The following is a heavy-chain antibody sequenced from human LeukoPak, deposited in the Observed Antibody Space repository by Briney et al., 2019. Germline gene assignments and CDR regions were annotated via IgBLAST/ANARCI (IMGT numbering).Heavy chain of an antibody. V-gene: IGHV3-23*01. J-gene: IGHJ4*02. CDR2: ISGSGGST. CDR1: GFIFSSYA. Sequence: GGSLTLSCAASGFIFSSYAMSWVRQAPGKGLEWVSAISGSGGSTYYADSVKGRFTISRDNSKNTLYLQMNSLRAEDTAVYYCAKDYMIVVVITPYFDYWGQGTLVTVSS. CDR3: AKDYMIVVVITPYFDY. D-gene: IGHD3-22*01.